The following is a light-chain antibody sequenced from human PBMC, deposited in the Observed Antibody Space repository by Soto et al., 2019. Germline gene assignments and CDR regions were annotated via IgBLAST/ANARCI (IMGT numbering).Light chain of an antibody. J-gene: IGKJ1*01. V-gene: IGKV1-5*03. Sequence: DIQMTQSPSTLSASVGDRVTITCRASQSISTWLAWYQQKPGKAPKLLIYMASTLESGVPSRFSGSASGTEFTLTISSLQPDGFATYYCQQHNSYPATFGQGTKVEIK. CDR2: MAS. CDR1: QSISTW. CDR3: QQHNSYPAT.